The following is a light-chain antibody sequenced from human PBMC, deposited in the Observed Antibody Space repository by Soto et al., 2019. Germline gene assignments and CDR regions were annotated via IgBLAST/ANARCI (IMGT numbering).Light chain of an antibody. CDR1: QSVSRRY. V-gene: IGKV3-20*01. J-gene: IGKJ4*01. CDR3: QYQGS. CDR2: DVS. Sequence: IVLTQSPDTLSLSPGQRATLSCRASQSVSRRYLAWYQQKPGQAPMLLIYDVSERASDIPDRFSGSGSGTDFTLTINRLVPEDVPVYYCQYQGSFGGGTKVEIK.